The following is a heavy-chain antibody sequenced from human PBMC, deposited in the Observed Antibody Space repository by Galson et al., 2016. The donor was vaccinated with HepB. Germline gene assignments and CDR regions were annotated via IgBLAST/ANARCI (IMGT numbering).Heavy chain of an antibody. J-gene: IGHJ4*02. Sequence: PALVKPTQTLTLTCTFSGFSLSSRGVGVGWVRQPPGQALEWLAVMYWDDDKRSSPSLQSRLSITRDISKAQVVLKMTNVDPVDTATYYCVHTDVVSLGGAWRGSYYFDSWGQGTLVTVSS. CDR1: GFSLSSRGVG. CDR2: MYWDDDK. CDR3: VHTDVVSLGGAWRGSYYFDS. V-gene: IGHV2-5*02. D-gene: IGHD2-21*02.